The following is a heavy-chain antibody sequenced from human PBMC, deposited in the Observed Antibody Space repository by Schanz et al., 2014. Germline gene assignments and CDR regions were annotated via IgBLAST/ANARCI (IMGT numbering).Heavy chain of an antibody. D-gene: IGHD1-1*01. CDR2: ISFDGRNT. CDR1: GFSFSSYT. J-gene: IGHJ6*01. CDR3: VKDPDKYNWNDVEGMDV. V-gene: IGHV3-30*18. Sequence: QVQLVESGGGVVQPGRSLRLSCAASGFSFSSYTMSWVRQAPGKGLEWVGFISFDGRNTGYAHSVKGRFTISRDNSKNTLYLQMKSLRVEDTAVYYCVKDPDKYNWNDVEGMDVWGPGTTVTVSS.